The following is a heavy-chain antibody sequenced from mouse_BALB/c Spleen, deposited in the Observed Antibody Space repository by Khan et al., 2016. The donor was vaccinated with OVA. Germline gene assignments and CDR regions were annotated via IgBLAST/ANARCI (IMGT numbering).Heavy chain of an antibody. CDR3: ARSYYCSSYAIDY. J-gene: IGHJ4*01. D-gene: IGHD1-1*01. V-gene: IGHV1S137*01. Sequence: QVQLKQSGPELVRPGVSVKISCKGSGYTFSDYAMPWVKQSHAKSLEWIGVISTYSGNTNYKQKVKGKATMTVDKSSSTAYLELARLTSEDSAIYYAARSYYCSSYAIDYWGQGTSVTVSA. CDR1: GYTFSDYA. CDR2: ISTYSGNT.